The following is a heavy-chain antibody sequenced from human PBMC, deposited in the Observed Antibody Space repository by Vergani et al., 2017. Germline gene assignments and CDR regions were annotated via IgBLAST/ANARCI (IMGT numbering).Heavy chain of an antibody. Sequence: EVQMVESGGGLVKPGGSLRLSCVASGFTFSHYTINWVRQAPGKGLEWVASISSSSAYIDYVDSIKGRFTISRDNAKRSVFLQMNSLRAEDTAVYYCARTGEWMRSNNGPPDYVFALDVWGQGTTVIVSS. CDR3: ARTGEWMRSNNGPPDYVFALDV. CDR2: ISSSSAYI. D-gene: IGHD3-10*01. CDR1: GFTFSHYT. J-gene: IGHJ6*02. V-gene: IGHV3-21*01.